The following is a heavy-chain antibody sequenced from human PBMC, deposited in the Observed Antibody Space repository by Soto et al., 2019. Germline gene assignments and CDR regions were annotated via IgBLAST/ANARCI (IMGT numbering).Heavy chain of an antibody. D-gene: IGHD3-3*02. J-gene: IGHJ6*02. CDR1: GFTFTSSA. V-gene: IGHV1-58*02. CDR2: IVVGSGNT. CDR3: AAGILTPYYYYGMDV. Sequence: KISCKASGFTFTSSAMQWVRQARGQRLEWIGWIVVGSGNTNYAQKFQERVTITRDMSTSTAYMELSSLRSEDTAVYYCAAGILTPYYYYGMDVWGQGTTVTVSS.